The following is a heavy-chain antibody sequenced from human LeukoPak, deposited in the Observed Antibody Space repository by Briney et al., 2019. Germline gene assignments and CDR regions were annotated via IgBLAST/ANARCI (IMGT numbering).Heavy chain of an antibody. CDR2: ISAYNGNT. J-gene: IGHJ5*02. CDR3: GRGNKSFDP. CDR1: GYTFISYG. Sequence: RASVKVSRKASGYTFISYGITWVRQAPGQGLEWMGWISAYNGNTNYAQKFQGRVTMTKDTSTNAAYMELNKLTSDDTAVYYCGRGNKSFDPWGQGTLVTVSS. V-gene: IGHV1-18*01.